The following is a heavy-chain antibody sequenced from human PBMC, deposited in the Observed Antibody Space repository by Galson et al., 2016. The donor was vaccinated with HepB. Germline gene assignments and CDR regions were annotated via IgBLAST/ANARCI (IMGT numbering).Heavy chain of an antibody. CDR3: ARGDDYSNLSDL. CDR1: EYTFAGYY. CDR2: INPGTGGT. Sequence: SVKVSCKASEYTFAGYYIHWVRQAPRQGLGWIGWINPGTGGTNYAQKFQGRVTMTRDTSISTAYLELSRLTSDDTAVYYCARGDDYSNLSDLWGRGTLVPVSS. V-gene: IGHV1-2*02. J-gene: IGHJ2*01. D-gene: IGHD4-11*01.